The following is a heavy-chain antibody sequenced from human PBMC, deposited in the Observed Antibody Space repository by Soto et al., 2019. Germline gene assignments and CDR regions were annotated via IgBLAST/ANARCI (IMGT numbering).Heavy chain of an antibody. D-gene: IGHD2-15*01. CDR2: ISGSGGGYSNT. CDR3: AKAEVVKTDCSGGSCYSGAFDI. Sequence: GGSLRLSCTASDLIFSPYGLSWVRQAPGKGLEWVSGISGSGGGYSNTYYADSVKGRFTISRDNAKNSLYLQMNSLRPDDTALYYCAKAEVVKTDCSGGSCYSGAFDIWGQGTMVTVSS. J-gene: IGHJ3*02. V-gene: IGHV3-23*01. CDR1: DLIFSPYG.